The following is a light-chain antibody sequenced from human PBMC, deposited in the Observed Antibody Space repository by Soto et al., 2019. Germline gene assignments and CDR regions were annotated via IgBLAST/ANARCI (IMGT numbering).Light chain of an antibody. J-gene: IGLJ2*01. CDR3: QSYDSSLSVV. CDR2: GNS. Sequence: QSVLTQPHSVSGAPGQRVTISCTGSNSNIGAGYDVYWYQQLPGTAPKLLIYGNSNRPSGVPDRFSGSKSGTSATLAITGHQAEDEADYYCQSYDSSLSVVFGRGTKVIVL. CDR1: NSNIGAGYD. V-gene: IGLV1-40*01.